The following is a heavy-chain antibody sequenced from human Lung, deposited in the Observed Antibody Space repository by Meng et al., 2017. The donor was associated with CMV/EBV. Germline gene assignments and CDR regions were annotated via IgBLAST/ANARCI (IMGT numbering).Heavy chain of an antibody. J-gene: IGHJ4*02. CDR3: ARVIRRDQPYAYCSSTRCKPLDY. CDR1: GFTFSSYA. V-gene: IGHV3-30-3*01. D-gene: IGHD2-2*01. Sequence: GGSLRLXCAASGFTFSSYAMHWVRQAPGKGLEWVAVISYDGSNKYYADSVKGRFTISRDNSKNTLYLQMNSLRAEDTALYYCARVIRRDQPYAYCSSTRCKPLDYWGQGTRVTVSS. CDR2: ISYDGSNK.